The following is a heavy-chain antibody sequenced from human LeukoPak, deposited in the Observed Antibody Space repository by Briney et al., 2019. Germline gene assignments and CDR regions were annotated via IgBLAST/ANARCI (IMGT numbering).Heavy chain of an antibody. D-gene: IGHD1-26*01. CDR1: GFTVSSNY. J-gene: IGHJ3*02. Sequence: GGSLRLSCAASGFTVSSNYMSWVRQAPGKGLEWVSVIYSGGSTYYADSVKGRFTISRDNAKNSLYLQMNSLRAEDTAVYYCARDPKELPGAFDIWGQGTMVTVSS. CDR3: ARDPKELPGAFDI. CDR2: IYSGGST. V-gene: IGHV3-66*01.